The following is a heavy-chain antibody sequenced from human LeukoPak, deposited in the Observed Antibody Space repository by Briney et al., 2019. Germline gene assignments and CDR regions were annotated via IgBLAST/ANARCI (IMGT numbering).Heavy chain of an antibody. Sequence: ASVKVSCKASGYTFTGYYMHWVRQAPGQGLEWMGWINPNSGGTNYAQKFQGRVTMTRDTSISTAYMELSSLRAEDTAVYYCAKYSGTAAAEGGFDYWGQGTLVTVSS. V-gene: IGHV1-2*02. J-gene: IGHJ4*02. D-gene: IGHD6-13*01. CDR1: GYTFTGYY. CDR2: INPNSGGT. CDR3: AKYSGTAAAEGGFDY.